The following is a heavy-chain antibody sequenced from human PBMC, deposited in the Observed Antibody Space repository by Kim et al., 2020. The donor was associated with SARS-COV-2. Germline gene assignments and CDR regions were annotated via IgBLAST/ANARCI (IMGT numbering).Heavy chain of an antibody. D-gene: IGHD6-13*01. J-gene: IGHJ6*02. Sequence: GGSLRLSCAASGFTFSSYGMHWVRQAPGKGLEWVAVISYDGSNKYYADSVKGRFTISRDNSKNTLYLQMNSLRAEDTAVYYCAKGPYSSSWYFYFHPERYGMDVWGHGNTVTVSS. V-gene: IGHV3-30*18. CDR3: AKGPYSSSWYFYFHPERYGMDV. CDR1: GFTFSSYG. CDR2: ISYDGSNK.